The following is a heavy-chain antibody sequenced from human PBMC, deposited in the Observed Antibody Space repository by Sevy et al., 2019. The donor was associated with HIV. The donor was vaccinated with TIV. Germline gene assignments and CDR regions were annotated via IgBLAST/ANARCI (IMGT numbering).Heavy chain of an antibody. D-gene: IGHD6-13*01. Sequence: GGSLRLSCAASGLTFNDYYMTWIRQAPGKGLEWVSDISNSGNTIKYADSVKGRFTISRDNAKNSLYLQMNSLRAEDTAVYYCAREVSSSRGDLDNWGQGTLVTVSS. V-gene: IGHV3-11*01. CDR2: ISNSGNTI. CDR3: AREVSSSRGDLDN. CDR1: GLTFNDYY. J-gene: IGHJ4*02.